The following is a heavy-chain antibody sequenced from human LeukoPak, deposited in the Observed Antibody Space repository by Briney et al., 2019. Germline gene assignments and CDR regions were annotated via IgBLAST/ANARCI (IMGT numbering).Heavy chain of an antibody. J-gene: IGHJ5*02. CDR1: GYSLTGYY. CDR2: INPNSGGT. CDR3: ARDGSGWYWFDP. V-gene: IGHV1-2*02. D-gene: IGHD6-19*01. Sequence: ASVTVSYKASGYSLTGYYMHWVRQAPGQGREWMGWINPNSGGTNYAQKFQGRVTMTSDTSINTAYMELSRLRSDDTAVYYCARDGSGWYWFDPWGQGTLVTVSS.